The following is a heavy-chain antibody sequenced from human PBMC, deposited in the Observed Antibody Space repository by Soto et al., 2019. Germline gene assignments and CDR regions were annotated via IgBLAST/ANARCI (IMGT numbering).Heavy chain of an antibody. V-gene: IGHV1-8*01. J-gene: IGHJ6*02. CDR3: AREGRVLWWWEGGMDV. D-gene: IGHD2-21*01. Sequence: GASVKVSCKASGYTFTSYDINWVRQATGQGLEWMGWMNPNSGNTGYAQKFQGRVTMTRNTSISTAYMELSSLRSEDTAVYYCAREGRVLWWWEGGMDVWGQGTTVTVSS. CDR2: MNPNSGNT. CDR1: GYTFTSYD.